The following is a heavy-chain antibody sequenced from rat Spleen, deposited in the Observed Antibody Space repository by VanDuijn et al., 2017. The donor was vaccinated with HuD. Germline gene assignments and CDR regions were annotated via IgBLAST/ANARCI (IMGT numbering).Heavy chain of an antibody. CDR1: GFTFNNDW. V-gene: IGHV5-31*01. CDR3: ATHNNYWFAY. Sequence: EVQLVESGGGFVQPGRSLKLSCVASGFTFNNDWMTWIRQAPGSGLEWVASITNTGDSTYYPDSVMGRFTVSRENAKSTLYFLIDSLRSEDTATYYCATHNNYWFAYWGQGTLVTVSS. J-gene: IGHJ3*01. CDR2: ITNTGDST. D-gene: IGHD1-10*01.